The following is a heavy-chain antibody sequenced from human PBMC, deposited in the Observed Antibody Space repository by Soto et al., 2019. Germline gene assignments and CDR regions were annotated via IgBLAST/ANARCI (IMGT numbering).Heavy chain of an antibody. CDR2: ISYDGSNK. Sequence: GGSLRLSCAASGFTFSSYGMHWVRQAPGKGLEWVAVISYDGSNKYYADSVKGRFTISRDNSKNTLYLQMNSLRAEDTAVYYCANEVGPYYDILTGHLDYWGQGTLVTVSS. CDR3: ANEVGPYYDILTGHLDY. V-gene: IGHV3-30*18. D-gene: IGHD3-9*01. CDR1: GFTFSSYG. J-gene: IGHJ4*02.